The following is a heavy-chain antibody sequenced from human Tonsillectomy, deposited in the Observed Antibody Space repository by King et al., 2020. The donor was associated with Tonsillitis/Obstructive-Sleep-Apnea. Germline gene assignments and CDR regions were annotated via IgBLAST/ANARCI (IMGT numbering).Heavy chain of an antibody. D-gene: IGHD4-17*01. CDR2: INPNSGGT. Sequence: QLVQSGAEVKKPGASVKVSCKASGYTFTGYFMHWVRQAPGQGLEWMGRINPNSGGTNYATKFQGRVTMTSNTSISTAYMELSRLRSDDAAVYYCARADYGDYPNYWGQGTLVTVSS. J-gene: IGHJ4*02. V-gene: IGHV1-2*06. CDR1: GYTFTGYF. CDR3: ARADYGDYPNY.